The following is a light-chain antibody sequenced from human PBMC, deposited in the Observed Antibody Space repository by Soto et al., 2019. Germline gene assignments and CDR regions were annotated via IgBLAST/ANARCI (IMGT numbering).Light chain of an antibody. V-gene: IGLV2-14*01. CDR1: SSDIGLYNY. CDR3: SSLSNNSTPIV. J-gene: IGLJ1*01. CDR2: EVN. Sequence: QSVLGQPASISGSPGQSITIPCTGASSDIGLYNYVSWYQHHPGKAPKLLISEVNVRPSGLSDRFSASKAGNTASLTISGLQPEDEAYYYCSSLSNNSTPIVFGSGTKVTXL.